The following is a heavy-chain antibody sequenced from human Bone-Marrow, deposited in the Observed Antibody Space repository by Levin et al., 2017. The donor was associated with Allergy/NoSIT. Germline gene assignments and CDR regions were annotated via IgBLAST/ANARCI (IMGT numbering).Heavy chain of an antibody. CDR2: LSYDGSKE. CDR3: ARDHLCSSSCCDVNGPDP. J-gene: IGHJ5*02. D-gene: IGHD2-2*01. CDR1: GFILSRYT. V-gene: IGHV3-30*09. Sequence: GGSLRLSCAASGFILSRYTMHWVRQAPGKGLEWVALLSYDGSKEEYADSVKGRFAISRDISKNTVYLQMNSLRDEDTAMYHCARDHLCSSSCCDVNGPDPWGQGTLVTVSS.